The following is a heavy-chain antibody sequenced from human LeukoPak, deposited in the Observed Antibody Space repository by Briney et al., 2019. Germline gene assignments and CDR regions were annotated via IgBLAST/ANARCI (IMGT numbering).Heavy chain of an antibody. D-gene: IGHD3-10*01. V-gene: IGHV4-59*01. CDR1: GGSISSYY. CDR2: IYYSGST. CDR3: ARVYYVSGSYYFDY. Sequence: PSETLSLTCTVSGGSISSYYWSWIRQPPGKGLEWIGYIYYSGSTNYNPSLKSRVTLSVDTSKNQFSLKLSSVTAADTAVYYCARVYYVSGSYYFDYWGQGTLVTVSS. J-gene: IGHJ4*02.